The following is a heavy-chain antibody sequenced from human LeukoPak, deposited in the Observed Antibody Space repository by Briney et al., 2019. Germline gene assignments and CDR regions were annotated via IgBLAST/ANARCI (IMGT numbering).Heavy chain of an antibody. CDR1: GFTFDDYA. V-gene: IGHV3-43*02. D-gene: IGHD5-24*01. CDR3: ARDIRDEYYFDY. J-gene: IGHJ4*02. CDR2: ISGDGGST. Sequence: GGSLRLSCAASGFTFDDYAMHWVRQAPGKGLEWVSLISGDGGSTYYADSVKGRFTISRDNSKNTLYLQMNSLRAEDTAVYYCARDIRDEYYFDYWGQGTLVTVSS.